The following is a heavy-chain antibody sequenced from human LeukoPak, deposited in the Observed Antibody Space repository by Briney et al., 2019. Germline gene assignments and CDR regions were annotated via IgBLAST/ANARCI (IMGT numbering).Heavy chain of an antibody. CDR2: IDYSGNI. CDR1: GGYFSGNY. Sequence: SETLSLTCAVYGGYFSGNYWSWIRQPPGRGLEWIGEIDYSGNIYYNPSLKSRVTISADTSKNQFSLRLSSVTAADTAVYYCARRSDRSGSPLRNWGQGTLVTVSS. V-gene: IGHV4-34*01. CDR3: ARRSDRSGSPLRN. J-gene: IGHJ4*02. D-gene: IGHD3-10*01.